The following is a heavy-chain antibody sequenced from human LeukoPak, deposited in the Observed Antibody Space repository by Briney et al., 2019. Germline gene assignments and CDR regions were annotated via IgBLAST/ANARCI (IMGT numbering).Heavy chain of an antibody. CDR1: GYTFTGYY. V-gene: IGHV1-69*02. J-gene: IGHJ5*02. Sequence: SVKVSCKASGYTFTGYYMHWVRQAPGQGLEWMGRIIPILGIANYAQKFQGRVTITADKSTSTAYMELSSLRSEDTAVYYCARAAYCGGDCYDNWFDPWGQGTLVTVSS. D-gene: IGHD2-21*02. CDR2: IIPILGIA. CDR3: ARAAYCGGDCYDNWFDP.